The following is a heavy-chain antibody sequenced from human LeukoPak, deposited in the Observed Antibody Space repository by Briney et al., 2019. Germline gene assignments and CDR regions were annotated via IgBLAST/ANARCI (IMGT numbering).Heavy chain of an antibody. V-gene: IGHV4-34*01. CDR2: INHSGST. Sequence: PSETLSLTCAVYGGSFSGYYWSWIRQPPGKGLEWIGEINHSGSTNYNPSLKSRVTISVDKSKNQFSLKVSSVTAADTAVYYCARDPREVTRFDYWGQGTLVTVSS. CDR3: ARDPREVTRFDY. D-gene: IGHD4-23*01. CDR1: GGSFSGYY. J-gene: IGHJ4*02.